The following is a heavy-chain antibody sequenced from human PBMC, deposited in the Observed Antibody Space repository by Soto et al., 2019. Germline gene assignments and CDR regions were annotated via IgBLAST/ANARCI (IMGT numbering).Heavy chain of an antibody. CDR2: VYSGGST. V-gene: IGHV3-66*01. J-gene: IGHJ3*02. Sequence: GGSLRLSCAASGFTVSSNYMSWVRQAPGKGLEWVSVVYSGGSTYYADSVKGRFTISRDNSKNTLYLQMNSLRAEDTAVYYCARDQIVADDAFDIWGQGTMVTVSS. CDR1: GFTVSSNY. D-gene: IGHD6-19*01. CDR3: ARDQIVADDAFDI.